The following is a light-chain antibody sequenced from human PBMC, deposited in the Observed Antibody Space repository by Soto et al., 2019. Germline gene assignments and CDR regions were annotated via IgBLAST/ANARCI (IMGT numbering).Light chain of an antibody. Sequence: QSALTQPAPVSGSPGQSITISCTGTSSDVGRYNYVSWYQQHPGKAPKLMIYDVSIRPSGVSDRFSGSKSGNTASLTISGLQAEDEADYYCSSYTSSSTVVFGGGTKLTVL. CDR3: SSYTSSSTVV. CDR1: SSDVGRYNY. J-gene: IGLJ3*02. V-gene: IGLV2-14*03. CDR2: DVS.